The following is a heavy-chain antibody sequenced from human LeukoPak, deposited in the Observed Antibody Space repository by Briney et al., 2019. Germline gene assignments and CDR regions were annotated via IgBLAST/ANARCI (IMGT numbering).Heavy chain of an antibody. J-gene: IGHJ6*02. CDR2: INPNSGGT. CDR3: ARSYYDILTGYWIGYYYYYGMDV. V-gene: IGHV1-2*02. Sequence: ASVKVSCKASGYTFTGYYMHWVRQAPRQELEWMGWINPNSGGTNYAQKFQGRVTMTRDTSISTAYMELSRLRSDDTAVYYCARSYYDILTGYWIGYYYYYGMDVWGQGTTVTVSS. CDR1: GYTFTGYY. D-gene: IGHD3-9*01.